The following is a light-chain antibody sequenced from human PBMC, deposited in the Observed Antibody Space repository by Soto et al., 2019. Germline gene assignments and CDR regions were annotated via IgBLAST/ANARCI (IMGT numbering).Light chain of an antibody. CDR3: ASYTSTNPLVV. J-gene: IGLJ3*02. CDR2: GVP. CDR1: RSDVGIYNY. V-gene: IGLV2-14*01. Sequence: QSALTQPASVSGSPGQSITISCTGTRSDVGIYNYVSWYQHHPGKAPKLLIYGVPDRPSGISDRFSGSQSGNTASLTISGLQAEDEADYYCASYTSTNPLVVFGGGTKLTVL.